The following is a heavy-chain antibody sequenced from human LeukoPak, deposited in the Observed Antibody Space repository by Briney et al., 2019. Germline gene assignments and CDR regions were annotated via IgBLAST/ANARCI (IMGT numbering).Heavy chain of an antibody. V-gene: IGHV4-59*11. D-gene: IGHD2-2*02. Sequence: SGTLSFTCTVSGGSISSHYWSWIRQPPGKGLEWIGYIYYSGSTNYNPSLKSRVTISVDTSKNQFSLKLSSVTAADTAVYYCAREGQLLYRAGRWFDPWGQGTLVTVSS. CDR1: GGSISSHY. J-gene: IGHJ5*02. CDR2: IYYSGST. CDR3: AREGQLLYRAGRWFDP.